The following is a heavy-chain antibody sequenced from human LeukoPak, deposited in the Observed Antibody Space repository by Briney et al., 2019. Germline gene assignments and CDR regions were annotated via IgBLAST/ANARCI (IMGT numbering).Heavy chain of an antibody. CDR1: GGFISSYY. J-gene: IGHJ4*02. CDR3: ARVLYYDFWSGPYYFDY. Sequence: SETLSLTCTVSGGFISSYYWSWIRQPPGKGLEWIGYIYYSGSTNYNPSLKSRVTISVDTSKNQFSLKLSSVTAADTAVYYCARVLYYDFWSGPYYFDYWGQGTLVTVSS. D-gene: IGHD3-3*01. CDR2: IYYSGST. V-gene: IGHV4-59*01.